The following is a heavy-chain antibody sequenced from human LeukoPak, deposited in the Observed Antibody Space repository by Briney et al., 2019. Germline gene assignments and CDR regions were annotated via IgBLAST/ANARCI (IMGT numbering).Heavy chain of an antibody. CDR3: AKGRDYYGSGSYYTN. CDR2: VNGDEGSS. Sequence: GGSLRLSCAASGFDFSDHGMHWVRQAPGKGLVWVSRVNGDEGSSSYADSVTGRFTISRDNAKNSLYLQMNSLRAEDTALYYCAKGRDYYGSGSYYTNWGQGTLVTVSS. D-gene: IGHD3-10*01. V-gene: IGHV3-74*01. J-gene: IGHJ4*02. CDR1: GFDFSDHG.